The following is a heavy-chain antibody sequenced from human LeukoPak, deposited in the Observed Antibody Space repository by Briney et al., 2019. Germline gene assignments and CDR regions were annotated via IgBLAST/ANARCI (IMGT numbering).Heavy chain of an antibody. CDR2: ISYDGSNK. Sequence: GGSLRLSCAASGFTFSSYGMHWVRQAPGKGLERVAVISYDGSNKYYADSVKGRFTISRDNSKNTLYLQMNSLRAEDTAVYYCAKDLSYDSRGDYWGQGTLVTVSS. J-gene: IGHJ4*02. D-gene: IGHD3-22*01. CDR3: AKDLSYDSRGDY. V-gene: IGHV3-30*18. CDR1: GFTFSSYG.